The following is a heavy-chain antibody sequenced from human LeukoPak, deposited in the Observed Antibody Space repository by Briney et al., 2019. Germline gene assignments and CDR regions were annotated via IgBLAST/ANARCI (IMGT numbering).Heavy chain of an antibody. CDR1: GFTFSSYA. CDR3: AKDRRSGGSCHDY. V-gene: IGHV3-23*01. Sequence: GGSLRLSCAASGFTFSSYAMSWVRQAPGKGLEWVSGLSGSGGSTCYADSVEGRFTISRDNSKNTLYLQMNNLRAEDTAVYYCAKDRRSGGSCHDYWGQGTLVTVSS. CDR2: LSGSGGST. J-gene: IGHJ4*02. D-gene: IGHD2-15*01.